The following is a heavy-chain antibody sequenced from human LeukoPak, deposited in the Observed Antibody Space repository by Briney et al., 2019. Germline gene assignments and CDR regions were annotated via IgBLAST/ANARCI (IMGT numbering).Heavy chain of an antibody. V-gene: IGHV4-31*03. J-gene: IGHJ4*02. Sequence: SETLSLTCTVSGGSISSGGYSWSWIRQHPGKGLEGIGYIYYSGSTYYNPSLKSRVTRSVDTSKNQFSLKLSSVTAADTAVYYCARGRYFYYDSSGFNFDYWGQGTLVTVSS. CDR3: ARGRYFYYDSSGFNFDY. D-gene: IGHD3-22*01. CDR1: GGSISSGGYS. CDR2: IYYSGST.